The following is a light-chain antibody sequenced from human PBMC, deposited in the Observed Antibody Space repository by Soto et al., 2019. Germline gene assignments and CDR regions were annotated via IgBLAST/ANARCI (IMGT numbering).Light chain of an antibody. J-gene: IGKJ1*01. CDR2: GAS. CDR1: QSVSNY. CDR3: QQYNKWPRT. Sequence: EIVLTQSPATLSLSPGERATLSCRASQSVSNYLAWYQQKPGQAPRLLIYGASTRATGIPARFRGSGSGTEFTLTINSLQSEDSADYYCQQYNKWPRTFGQGTKVDIK. V-gene: IGKV3-15*01.